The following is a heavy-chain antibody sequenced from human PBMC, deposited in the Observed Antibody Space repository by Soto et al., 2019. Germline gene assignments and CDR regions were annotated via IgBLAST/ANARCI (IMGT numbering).Heavy chain of an antibody. CDR1: GGSISSSRSY. CDR3: ARRGLVGDTPFDY. V-gene: IGHV4-39*01. J-gene: IGHJ4*02. D-gene: IGHD1-26*01. Sequence: QLQLQESGPGLVKPSETLSLTCTVSGGSISSSRSYWGWIRQPPGKGLECIGSIYYSGSTYYSPSLKSRVTISVDTSKNQFSLKLSSVTAADTAVYYCARRGLVGDTPFDYWGQGTLVTVSS. CDR2: IYYSGST.